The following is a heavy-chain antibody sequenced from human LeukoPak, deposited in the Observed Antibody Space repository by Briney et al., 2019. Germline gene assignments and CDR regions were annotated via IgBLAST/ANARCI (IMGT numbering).Heavy chain of an antibody. J-gene: IGHJ3*02. CDR3: ARDLWAQQEGDGFDI. V-gene: IGHV3-7*03. CDR2: INQDESVK. CDR1: GFTFTKYW. Sequence: PGGSLRLSCAASGFTFTKYWMSWVRQAPEKRLECVASINQDESVKRYVDSAKGRFTISRDNTQNSVYLEMNSLTAEDTALYYCARDLWAQQEGDGFDIWGQGTMVTVSS. D-gene: IGHD6-13*01.